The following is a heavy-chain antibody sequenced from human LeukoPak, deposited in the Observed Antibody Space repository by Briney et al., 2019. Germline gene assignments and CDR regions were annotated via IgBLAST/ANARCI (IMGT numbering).Heavy chain of an antibody. CDR1: GYIFTSYG. Sequence: GASVKVSCKASGYIFTSYGISWVRQAPGQGLEWMGWISAYNGNTNNPQKLQGRVTMTTDTSTSTAYMELRSLRSDDTAVYYCARDWGYYYGSSGYYPWAFDIWGQGTMVTVSS. D-gene: IGHD3-22*01. J-gene: IGHJ3*02. CDR3: ARDWGYYYGSSGYYPWAFDI. CDR2: ISAYNGNT. V-gene: IGHV1-18*01.